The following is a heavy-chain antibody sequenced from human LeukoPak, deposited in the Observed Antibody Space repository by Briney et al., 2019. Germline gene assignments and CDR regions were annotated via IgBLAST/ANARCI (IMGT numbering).Heavy chain of an antibody. CDR1: GGSISSGGYY. J-gene: IGHJ6*02. V-gene: IGHV4-31*03. D-gene: IGHD4-17*01. CDR2: IYYSGST. CDR3: AAEGRGTVTRVYGMDV. Sequence: KASQTLSLTCTVSGGSISSGGYYWSWIRQHPGKGLEWIGYIYYSGSTYYNPSLKSRVTISVDTSKNQFSLKLSSVTAADTAVYYCAAEGRGTVTRVYGMDVWGQGTTVTVSS.